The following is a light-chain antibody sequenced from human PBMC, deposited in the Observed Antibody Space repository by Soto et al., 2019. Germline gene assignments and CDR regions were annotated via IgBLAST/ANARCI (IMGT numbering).Light chain of an antibody. V-gene: IGKV1-39*01. CDR2: GAS. J-gene: IGKJ4*01. CDR1: QSISTY. CDR3: QQSFITPPLT. Sequence: DIQMTQSPSSLSASIGDIITITCRASQSISTYLNWYQQKPGKAPKLLIYGASTLQNGVPSRFSGSGSATEYSLTISGLQPEDFATYYCQQSFITPPLTFGGGTKVEMK.